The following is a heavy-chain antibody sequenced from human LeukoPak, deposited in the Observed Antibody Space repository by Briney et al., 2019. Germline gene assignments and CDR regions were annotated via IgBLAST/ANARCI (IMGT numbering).Heavy chain of an antibody. CDR2: IYKTGTS. J-gene: IGHJ3*02. CDR1: GGSISSGAYY. CDR3: ARRPLSNGQYAFDI. D-gene: IGHD2-8*01. Sequence: SETLSLTCTVSGGSISSGAYYWTWIRQHPEQGLDWIAYIYKTGTSSYNPSLMSRVNMSVDTSKNQFSLNLSSVTAADTAVYYCARRPLSNGQYAFDIWGQGTMVTVSS. V-gene: IGHV4-31*03.